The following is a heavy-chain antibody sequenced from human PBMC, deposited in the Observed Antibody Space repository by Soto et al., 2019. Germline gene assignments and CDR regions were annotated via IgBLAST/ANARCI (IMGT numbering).Heavy chain of an antibody. J-gene: IGHJ3*02. V-gene: IGHV3-74*01. Sequence: PWGSPRLSCAASGVTVCSYWMHGVRQEPGKGLVWVSRINSDGSSTSYADSVKGRFTIPRDNAKNTLYLQMNSLRAEDTAVYYCARPYCSSTSCYPGEAFDIWGQGTMVTVSS. CDR1: GVTVCSYW. CDR3: ARPYCSSTSCYPGEAFDI. D-gene: IGHD2-2*01. CDR2: INSDGSST.